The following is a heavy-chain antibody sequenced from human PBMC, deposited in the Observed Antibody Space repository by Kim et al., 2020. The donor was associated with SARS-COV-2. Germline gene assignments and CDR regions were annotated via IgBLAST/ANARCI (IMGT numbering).Heavy chain of an antibody. CDR1: GYTFSNFG. D-gene: IGHD3-10*02. J-gene: IGHJ4*02. Sequence: GGSLRLSCAASGYTFSNFGIHWVRQAPGKGLEWVAVIWNDGSKKYYADSVKGRLSISRDNSRNMVYLQMNSLRVEDTAVYYCARDYVSLDYWGQGTLVTVSS. CDR3: ARDYVSLDY. V-gene: IGHV3-33*01. CDR2: IWNDGSKK.